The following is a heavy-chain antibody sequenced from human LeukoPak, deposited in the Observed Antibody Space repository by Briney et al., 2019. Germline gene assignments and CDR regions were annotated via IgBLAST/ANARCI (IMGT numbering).Heavy chain of an antibody. D-gene: IGHD2-15*01. V-gene: IGHV3-66*02. CDR2: IYSGGST. CDR3: ARDVPLSCSGGSCYPGSYYYYMDV. J-gene: IGHJ6*03. CDR1: GFTVSSNY. Sequence: TGGSLRLSCAASGFTVSSNYMSWVRQAPGRGLEWVSVIYSGGSTYYADSVKGRFTISRDNSKKTLYLQMKSLRAEDTPVYYCARDVPLSCSGGSCYPGSYYYYMDVWGKGTTVTVSS.